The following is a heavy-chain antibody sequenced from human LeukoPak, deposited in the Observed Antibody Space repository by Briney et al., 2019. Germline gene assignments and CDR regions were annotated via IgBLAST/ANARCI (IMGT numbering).Heavy chain of an antibody. D-gene: IGHD3-3*01. CDR3: AAWRGVPLRTSKNWFDP. J-gene: IGHJ5*02. CDR2: INHSGST. Sequence: SETLSLTCAVYGGSFSGYYWCWIRQPPGKGLEWIGEINHSGSTNYNPSLKSRVAISVDTSKNQFSLKLSSVTAADTAVYYCAAWRGVPLRTSKNWFDPWGQGTLVTVSS. CDR1: GGSFSGYY. V-gene: IGHV4-34*01.